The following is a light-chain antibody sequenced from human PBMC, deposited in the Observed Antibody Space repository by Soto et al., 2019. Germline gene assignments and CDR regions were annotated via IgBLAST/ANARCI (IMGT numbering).Light chain of an antibody. CDR1: QNINNY. J-gene: IGKJ1*01. V-gene: IGKV1-39*01. CDR3: QQSDTFPET. Sequence: EIQMTQSPSSLSASVGDRVTITCRASQNINNYLNWYQQQPGKGPKLLIYAASNLQSGVPSRFRGSGSGTDFTLTISSLQPEDFATYYCQQSDTFPETFGQGTKVEIK. CDR2: AAS.